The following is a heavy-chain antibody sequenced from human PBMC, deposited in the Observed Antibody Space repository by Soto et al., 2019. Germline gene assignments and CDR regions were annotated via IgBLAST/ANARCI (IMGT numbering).Heavy chain of an antibody. Sequence: QLQLQESGPGLVKPSETLSLTCTVSGGSISSRSYYWGWIRQPPGKGLEWIGSIYYSGSTYYNPSLKTRVTISVDTSKNQFSLKLSSVTAADTAVYYCARQRVYYYDRFDAFDIWGQGTMVTVSS. CDR2: IYYSGST. D-gene: IGHD3-22*01. V-gene: IGHV4-39*01. CDR1: GGSISSRSYY. CDR3: ARQRVYYYDRFDAFDI. J-gene: IGHJ3*02.